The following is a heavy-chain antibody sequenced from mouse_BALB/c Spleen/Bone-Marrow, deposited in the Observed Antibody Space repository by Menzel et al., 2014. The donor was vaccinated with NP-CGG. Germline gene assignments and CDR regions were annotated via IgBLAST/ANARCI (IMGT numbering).Heavy chain of an antibody. CDR1: GYTFTNYW. CDR3: ARRLRGYYAMDY. Sequence: LKESGSELVRPGASVKPSCKASGYTFTNYWIHWVKQRPGQGLEWIGNVYPGRGSINSDEKFKTKATLTVDTSSSTAYMHLNSLTSEDSAVYYCARRLRGYYAMDYWGQGTSVTVSS. J-gene: IGHJ4*01. D-gene: IGHD1-3*01. V-gene: IGHV1S22*01. CDR2: VYPGRGSI.